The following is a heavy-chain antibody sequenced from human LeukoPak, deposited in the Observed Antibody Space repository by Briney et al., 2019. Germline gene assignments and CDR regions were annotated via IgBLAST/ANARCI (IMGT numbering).Heavy chain of an antibody. Sequence: ASVKVSCKASGYTFTGYYLHWVRQAPGQGLEWMGWINPNSGGTNYAQKFQGRVTMTRDTSISTAYMELSRLRSDDTAVYYCARDGFLDPYYFNYWGQGTLVTVSS. CDR1: GYTFTGYY. V-gene: IGHV1-2*02. CDR3: ARDGFLDPYYFNY. J-gene: IGHJ4*02. D-gene: IGHD3-3*01. CDR2: INPNSGGT.